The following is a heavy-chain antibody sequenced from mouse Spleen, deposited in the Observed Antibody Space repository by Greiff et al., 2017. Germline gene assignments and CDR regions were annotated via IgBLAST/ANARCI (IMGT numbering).Heavy chain of an antibody. CDR3: ARGLLPYAMDY. CDR1: GFTFSSFG. V-gene: IGHV5-17*02. Sequence: DVKLVESGGGLVQPGRSRKLSCAASGFTFSSFGMHWVRQAPEKGLEWVAYISSGSSTIYYADTVKGRFTISRDNAKNTLFLQMTSLRSEDTAMYYCARGLLPYAMDYWGQGTSVTVSS. D-gene: IGHD2-3*01. CDR2: ISSGSSTI. J-gene: IGHJ4*01.